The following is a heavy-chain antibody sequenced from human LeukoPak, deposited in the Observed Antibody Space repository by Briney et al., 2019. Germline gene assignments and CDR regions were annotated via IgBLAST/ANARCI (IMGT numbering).Heavy chain of an antibody. Sequence: ASVKVSCKASGGTFSSYAISWVRQAPGQGLEWMGRIIPILGIADYAQKLQGRVTMTTDTSTSTAYMELRSLRSDDTAVYYCARGGRYDFWSGYYEDAFDIWGQGTMVTVSS. CDR1: GGTFSSYA. CDR3: ARGGRYDFWSGYYEDAFDI. J-gene: IGHJ3*02. CDR2: IIPILGIA. V-gene: IGHV1-69*04. D-gene: IGHD3-3*01.